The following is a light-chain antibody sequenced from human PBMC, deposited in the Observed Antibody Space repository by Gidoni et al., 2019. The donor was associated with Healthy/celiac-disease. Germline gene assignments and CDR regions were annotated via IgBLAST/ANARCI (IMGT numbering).Light chain of an antibody. CDR2: WAS. CDR3: QQYYSTPRFVT. V-gene: IGKV4-1*01. Sequence: DIVMTQSPDSLAVSLGERATINCKSSQSVLYSSNNKNYLAWYQQKPGQPPKLLIYWASTRESGVPDRFRGSGSGTDFTLTISSLQAEDVAVYYCQQYYSTPRFVTFGPGTKVDIK. J-gene: IGKJ3*01. CDR1: QSVLYSSNNKNY.